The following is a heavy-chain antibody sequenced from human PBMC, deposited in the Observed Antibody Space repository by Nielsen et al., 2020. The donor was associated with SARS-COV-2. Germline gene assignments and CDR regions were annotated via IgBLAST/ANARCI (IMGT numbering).Heavy chain of an antibody. CDR2: IYYSGST. J-gene: IGHJ4*02. CDR3: ARGRYFDWLLGDY. CDR1: GGSISSYY. V-gene: IGHV4-59*05. Sequence: GSLRLSCTVSGGSISSYYWSWIRQPPGKGLEWIGSIYYSGSTYYNPSLKSRVTISVDTSKNQFSLKLSSVTAADTAVYYCARGRYFDWLLGDYWGQGTLVTVSS. D-gene: IGHD3-9*01.